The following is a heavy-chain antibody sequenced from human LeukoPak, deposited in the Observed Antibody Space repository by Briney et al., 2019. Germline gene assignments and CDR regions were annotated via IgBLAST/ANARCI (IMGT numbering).Heavy chain of an antibody. CDR2: IHYSGST. V-gene: IGHV4-59*01. Sequence: SETLSLTCTVSGGSISNYYWSWIRQPPGKGLEWIGYIHYSGSTNNNPSLKSRVTISVDTSKNQFSLKLTSVTAADTAVYYCARNYDFWSGYLDYWGQGTLVTVSS. D-gene: IGHD3-3*01. J-gene: IGHJ4*02. CDR1: GGSISNYY. CDR3: ARNYDFWSGYLDY.